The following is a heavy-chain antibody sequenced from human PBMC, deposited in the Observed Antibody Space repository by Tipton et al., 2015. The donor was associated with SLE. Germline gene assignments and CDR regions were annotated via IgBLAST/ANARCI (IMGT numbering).Heavy chain of an antibody. D-gene: IGHD6-19*01. J-gene: IGHJ4*02. Sequence: TLSLTCTVSGGSISSHYWSWIRQPPGKGLEWIGYIYYSGSTNYNPSLKSRVTISVDTSKNQFSLKLSSVTAADTAVYYCARQIAVAGLYYFDYWGQGTLVTVSS. CDR1: GGSISSHY. CDR3: ARQIAVAGLYYFDY. CDR2: IYYSGST. V-gene: IGHV4-59*11.